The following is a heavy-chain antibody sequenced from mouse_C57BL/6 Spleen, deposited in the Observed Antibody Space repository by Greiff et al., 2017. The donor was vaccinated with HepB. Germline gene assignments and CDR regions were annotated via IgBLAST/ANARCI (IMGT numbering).Heavy chain of an antibody. Sequence: VQLQQSGPELVKPGASVKIPCKASGYTFTDYNMDWVKQSHGKSLEWIGDINPNNGGTIYNQKFKGKATLTVDKSSSTAYMELRSLTSEDTAVYYCARNYYGSSPRYWYFDVWGTGTTVTVSS. CDR1: GYTFTDYN. D-gene: IGHD1-1*01. J-gene: IGHJ1*03. CDR3: ARNYYGSSPRYWYFDV. V-gene: IGHV1-18*01. CDR2: INPNNGGT.